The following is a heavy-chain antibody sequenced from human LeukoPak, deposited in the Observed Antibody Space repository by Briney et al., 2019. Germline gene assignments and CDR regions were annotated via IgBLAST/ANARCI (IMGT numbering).Heavy chain of an antibody. Sequence: SVKVSCKASGGTFSSYAISWVRQAPGQGLEWMGGIIPIFGTANYAQKFQGRVTITTDESTSTAYMELSSLRSEDTAAYYCEATGYCSSTSCSHFDYWGQGTLVTVSS. CDR3: EATGYCSSTSCSHFDY. CDR1: GGTFSSYA. D-gene: IGHD2-2*01. CDR2: IIPIFGTA. J-gene: IGHJ4*02. V-gene: IGHV1-69*05.